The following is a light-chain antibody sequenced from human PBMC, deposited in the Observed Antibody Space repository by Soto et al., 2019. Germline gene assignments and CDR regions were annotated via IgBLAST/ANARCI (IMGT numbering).Light chain of an antibody. CDR3: CSYASTYTWV. CDR1: SSDVGTWNY. V-gene: IGLV2-11*01. J-gene: IGLJ3*02. CDR2: DVN. Sequence: QSALTQPRSVSGSPGQSVTISCTGTSSDVGTWNYVSWYQQLPGKAPKLMIYDVNKRPSGVPARFFGSKSGNTASLTIYGLQAEDEADYYCCSYASTYTWVFGGGTKLTVL.